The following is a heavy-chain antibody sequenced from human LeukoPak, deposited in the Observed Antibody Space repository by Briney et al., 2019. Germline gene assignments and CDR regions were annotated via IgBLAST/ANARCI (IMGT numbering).Heavy chain of an antibody. V-gene: IGHV4-59*01. J-gene: IGHJ6*02. CDR3: AREDPQTTVPEGMDV. Sequence: SETLSLTCTVSGGSISYYYWSWIRQSPGKGLEWIGYIYYSGTTNYNPSLKSRVTISVDTSKNQFSRQLRSVTAADTAVYYCAREDPQTTVPEGMDVWGQGTTVTVSS. CDR1: GGSISYYY. CDR2: IYYSGTT. D-gene: IGHD4-17*01.